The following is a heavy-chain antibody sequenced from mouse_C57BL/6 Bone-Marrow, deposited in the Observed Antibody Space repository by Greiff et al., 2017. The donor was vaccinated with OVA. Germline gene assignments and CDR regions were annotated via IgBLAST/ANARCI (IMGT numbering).Heavy chain of an antibody. CDR3: AREGGTPY. J-gene: IGHJ3*01. CDR1: GFTFSDYG. D-gene: IGHD2-14*01. CDR2: ISSGSSTI. V-gene: IGHV5-17*01. Sequence: VQLKESGGGLVKPGGSLKLSCAASGFTFSDYGMHWVRQAPEKGLEWVAYISSGSSTIYYADTVKGRFTISRDNAKNTLFLQMTSLRSEDTAMYYCAREGGTPYWGQGTLVTVSA.